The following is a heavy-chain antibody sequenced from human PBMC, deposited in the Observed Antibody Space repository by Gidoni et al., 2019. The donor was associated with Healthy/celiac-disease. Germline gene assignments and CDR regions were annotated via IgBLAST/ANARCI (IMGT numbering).Heavy chain of an antibody. CDR2: IYYSGST. J-gene: IGHJ5*02. V-gene: IGHV4-39*01. Sequence: QLPLQESRPGLVTPSETLSLTCTVSGGSLRSSSYYWGWIRQPPGKGLEWIGSIYYSGSTYYNPSLKSRVTISVDTSKNQFSLKLSSVTAADTAVYYCARHYSVVTPGGVWFDPWGQGTLVTVSS. D-gene: IGHD2-21*02. CDR3: ARHYSVVTPGGVWFDP. CDR1: GGSLRSSSYY.